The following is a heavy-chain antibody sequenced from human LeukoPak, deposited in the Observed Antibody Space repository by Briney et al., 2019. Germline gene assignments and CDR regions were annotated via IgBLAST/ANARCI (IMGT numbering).Heavy chain of an antibody. Sequence: PGGSLRLSCAASGLTFSSYGMHWVRQAPGKGLEWVALISYAGSNQYYADSVKGRFTISRDNSKNTLYLQMNSLRPEDTAVYYCARESGWGLPHAFDFWGQGTMVAVSS. CDR1: GLTFSSYG. CDR2: ISYAGSNQ. D-gene: IGHD3-3*01. V-gene: IGHV3-30*03. CDR3: ARESGWGLPHAFDF. J-gene: IGHJ3*01.